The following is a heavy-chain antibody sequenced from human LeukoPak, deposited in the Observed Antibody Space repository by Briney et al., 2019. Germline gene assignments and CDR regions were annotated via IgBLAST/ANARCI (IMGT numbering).Heavy chain of an antibody. J-gene: IGHJ4*02. Sequence: SETLSLTCTVSGGSISSCYWSWIRQPAGKGLEWIGRIYTSGSTNYNPSLKSRVTIPVDTSKHQFSPKLSSVTAADTAVYYCAREDIVGAPHFDYWGQGTLVTVSS. D-gene: IGHD1-26*01. CDR1: GGSISSCY. V-gene: IGHV4-4*07. CDR3: AREDIVGAPHFDY. CDR2: IYTSGST.